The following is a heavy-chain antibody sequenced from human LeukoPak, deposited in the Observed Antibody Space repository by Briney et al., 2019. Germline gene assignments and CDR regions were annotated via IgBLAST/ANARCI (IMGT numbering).Heavy chain of an antibody. D-gene: IGHD1-7*01. Sequence: GGSLRLSCAPSGFTFSRHGMHWVRQAPGKGLMWVSRMNGEGTTIDYADSVKGRFTVSRDYAKNTLFLQMNNLRTEDTALYFCATARNFRFEYWGQGSLVIVSA. J-gene: IGHJ4*02. CDR1: GFTFSRHG. CDR3: ATARNFRFEY. V-gene: IGHV3-74*01. CDR2: MNGEGTTI.